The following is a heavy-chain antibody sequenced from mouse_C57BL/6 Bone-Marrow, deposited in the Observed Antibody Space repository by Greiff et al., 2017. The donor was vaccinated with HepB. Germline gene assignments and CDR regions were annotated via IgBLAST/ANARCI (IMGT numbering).Heavy chain of an antibody. D-gene: IGHD2-3*01. CDR2: IYPRSGNT. V-gene: IGHV1-81*01. Sequence: QVQLQQSGAELARPGASVKLSCKASGYTFTSYGISWVKQRTGQGLEWIGEIYPRSGNTYYNEKFKGKATLTADKSSSTAYMELRSLTSEDSAVYYCTRGYDGYYVGGYYAMDYWGQGTSVTVSS. CDR3: TRGYDGYYVGGYYAMDY. J-gene: IGHJ4*01. CDR1: GYTFTSYG.